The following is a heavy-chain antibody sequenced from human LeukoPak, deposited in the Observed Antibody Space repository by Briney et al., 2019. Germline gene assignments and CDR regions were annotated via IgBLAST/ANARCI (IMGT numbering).Heavy chain of an antibody. Sequence: PGGSLRLSCAASGFTFSGSAMHWVRQASGKGLEWVGRIRSKANSYATAYAASVKGRFTISRDDSKNTAYLQMNSLKTEDTAVYYCTRRDIGYCSSTSCSNYYYYGMDVWGKGTTVTVSS. J-gene: IGHJ6*04. D-gene: IGHD2-2*01. CDR3: TRRDIGYCSSTSCSNYYYYGMDV. V-gene: IGHV3-73*01. CDR1: GFTFSGSA. CDR2: IRSKANSYAT.